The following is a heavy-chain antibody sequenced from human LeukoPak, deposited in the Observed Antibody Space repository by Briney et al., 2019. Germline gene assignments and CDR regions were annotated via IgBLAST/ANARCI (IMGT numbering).Heavy chain of an antibody. D-gene: IGHD3-22*01. CDR3: ARGATYCYDNFDY. CDR1: GGSISSYY. Sequence: SETLSLTCTVSGGSISSYYWSWIRQPPGKGLEWIGYIYYSGSTNYNPSLKSRVTISVDTSKNQFSLKLSSVTAADTAVYYCARGATYCYDNFDYWGQRTLVTVSS. CDR2: IYYSGST. J-gene: IGHJ4*02. V-gene: IGHV4-59*01.